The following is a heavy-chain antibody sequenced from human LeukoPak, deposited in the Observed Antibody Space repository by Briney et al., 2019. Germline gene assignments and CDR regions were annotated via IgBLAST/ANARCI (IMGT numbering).Heavy chain of an antibody. J-gene: IGHJ4*02. D-gene: IGHD1-7*01. CDR1: GFTFSSYA. V-gene: IGHV3-72*01. CDR3: ASTSQANWNYAGY. Sequence: GGSLRLSCAASGFTFSSYAMSWVRQAPGKGLEWVGRIRNKVNSYTTEYAASVNGRFTISRDHSKDSLYLQMNSLKTEDTAVYYCASTSQANWNYAGYWGRGTLVTVSS. CDR2: IRNKVNSYTT.